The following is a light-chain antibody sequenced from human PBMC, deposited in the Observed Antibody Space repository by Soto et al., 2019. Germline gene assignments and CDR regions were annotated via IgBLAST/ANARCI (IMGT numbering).Light chain of an antibody. CDR2: DAS. V-gene: IGKV1-13*02. Sequence: AIQLTQSPSSLSASVGDRVTITCRASQGISSALAWYQQKPGKAPKLLIYDASSLESGVPSRFSGSGSGSDFTLTISSLLPEDFATYDSQQCNSYPPGFTFGPGTKVDIK. CDR1: QGISSA. CDR3: QQCNSYPPGFT. J-gene: IGKJ3*01.